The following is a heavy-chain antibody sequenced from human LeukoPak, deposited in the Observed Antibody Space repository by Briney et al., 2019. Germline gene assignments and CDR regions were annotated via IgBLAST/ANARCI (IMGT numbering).Heavy chain of an antibody. V-gene: IGHV7-4-1*02. Sequence: EASVKVSCKASGYTFTSYAMNWVRQAPGQGLEWMGWINTNTGNPTYAQGFTGRFVFYLDTSVSTAYLQISSLKAEDTAVYYCARVAAPVVTTALFDPWGQGTLVTVSS. CDR3: ARVAAPVVTTALFDP. CDR1: GYTFTSYA. D-gene: IGHD4-17*01. CDR2: INTNTGNP. J-gene: IGHJ5*02.